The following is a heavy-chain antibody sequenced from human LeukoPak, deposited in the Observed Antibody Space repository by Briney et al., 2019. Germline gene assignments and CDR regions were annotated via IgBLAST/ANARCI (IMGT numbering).Heavy chain of an antibody. D-gene: IGHD3-22*01. V-gene: IGHV4-4*07. CDR3: ARDNYYYDSSGSQPFDY. Sequence: SETLSLTCTVSGGSISSYYWSWIRQPAGKGLEWIGRIYTSGSTNYNPSLKSRVTMSVDTSKNQFSLKLSSVTAADTAVYYCARDNYYYDSSGSQPFDYWGQGTLVTVSS. CDR1: GGSISSYY. J-gene: IGHJ4*02. CDR2: IYTSGST.